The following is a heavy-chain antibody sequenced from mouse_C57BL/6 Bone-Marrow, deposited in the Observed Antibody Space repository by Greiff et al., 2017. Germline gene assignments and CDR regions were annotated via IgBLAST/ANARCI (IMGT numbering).Heavy chain of an antibody. CDR1: GFTFSDYG. V-gene: IGHV5-17*01. CDR2: ISSGSSTI. Sequence: EVQLVESGGGLVKPGGSLKLSCAASGFTFSDYGMHWVRQAPEKGLAWVAYISSGSSTIYYADTVKGRFTISRDNAKNTLFLQMTSLRSEDTAMYYCAATVAHWYFDVWGTGTTVTVSS. CDR3: AATVAHWYFDV. J-gene: IGHJ1*03. D-gene: IGHD1-1*01.